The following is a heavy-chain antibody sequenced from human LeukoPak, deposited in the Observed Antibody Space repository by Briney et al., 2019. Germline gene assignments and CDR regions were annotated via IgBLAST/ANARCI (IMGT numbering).Heavy chain of an antibody. D-gene: IGHD2-2*01. Sequence: ASVKVSCKASGYTFTSYDINWVRQATGQGLEWMGGMNTNSGNTGYAQKFQGRVTMTRNTSISTAYMELSSLRSEDTAVYYCARGWGYCSSTSCYATSAPSGYYGMDVWGQGTTVTVSS. CDR3: ARGWGYCSSTSCYATSAPSGYYGMDV. J-gene: IGHJ6*02. CDR2: MNTNSGNT. V-gene: IGHV1-8*01. CDR1: GYTFTSYD.